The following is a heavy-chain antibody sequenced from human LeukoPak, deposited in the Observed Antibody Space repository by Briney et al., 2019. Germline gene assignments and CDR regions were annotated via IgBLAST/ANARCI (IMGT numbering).Heavy chain of an antibody. J-gene: IGHJ5*02. CDR3: ARGGGYSSSWYRWFDP. D-gene: IGHD6-13*01. V-gene: IGHV4-39*07. Sequence: SETLSLTCTVSGGSISSGSYYWSWIRQPPGKGLEWIGEINHSGSTNYNPSLKSRVTISVDTSKNQFSLKLSSVTAADTAVYYCARGGGYSSSWYRWFDPWGQGTLVTVSS. CDR1: GGSISSGSYY. CDR2: INHSGST.